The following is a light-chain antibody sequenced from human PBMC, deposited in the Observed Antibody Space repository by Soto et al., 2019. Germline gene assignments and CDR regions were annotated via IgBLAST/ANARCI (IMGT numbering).Light chain of an antibody. J-gene: IGKJ5*01. Sequence: DIEMTQSPSSLSASVGDRVTISCRTSQTINNNLNWYQQRPGKAPKLLIYSSSSLLNGVPPSFSGSGSGTDFTLTISSLQPEDFATYFCQQTYMTPITFGQGTRLDIK. CDR1: QTINNN. V-gene: IGKV1-39*01. CDR3: QQTYMTPIT. CDR2: SSS.